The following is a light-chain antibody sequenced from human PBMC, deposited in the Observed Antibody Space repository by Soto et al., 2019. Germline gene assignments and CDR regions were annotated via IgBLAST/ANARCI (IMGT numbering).Light chain of an antibody. CDR3: FSYTSSVTLHV. CDR1: SCDIGTYNF. Sequence: QSVLTQPASVSGSPGQSITVSCTGTSCDIGTYNFVSWYQQHPGKAPRLMIYDVSNRPSGVSNRFSGSKSGNTASLTISGLQAEDEADYYCFSYTSSVTLHVFGTGTKVTVL. J-gene: IGLJ1*01. V-gene: IGLV2-14*03. CDR2: DVS.